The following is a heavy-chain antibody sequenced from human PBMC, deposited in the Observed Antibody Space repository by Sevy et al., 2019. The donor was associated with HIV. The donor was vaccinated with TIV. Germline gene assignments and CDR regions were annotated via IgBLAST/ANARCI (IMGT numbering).Heavy chain of an antibody. CDR1: GFTFDDFG. CDR3: AKDIFARKAGVHFYYMAV. V-gene: IGHV3-9*01. Sequence: GGSLRLSCAASGFTFDDFGMHWVRQVPGKGLEWVSGISWSSGSVAYADSVKGRFTISRDNAKNSLYRQMNSLGTEDTALYYCAKDIFARKAGVHFYYMAVWGKGTTVTVSS. CDR2: ISWSSGSV. D-gene: IGHD2-8*01. J-gene: IGHJ6*03.